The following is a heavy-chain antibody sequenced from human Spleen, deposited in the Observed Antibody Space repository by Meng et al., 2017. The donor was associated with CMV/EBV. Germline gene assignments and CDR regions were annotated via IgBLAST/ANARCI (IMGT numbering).Heavy chain of an antibody. J-gene: IGHJ4*02. V-gene: IGHV4-39*07. D-gene: IGHD3-16*01. CDR2: LSYSGST. Sequence: SETLSLTCTVSGGSITDNNYYWDWIRQPPGKGLEWIGSLSYSGSTYYNPSLQSRITISSDTSKNQFSLTLSFVTSADTALYYCAREEIMHLDRKMDYWGQGTLVTVSS. CDR3: AREEIMHLDRKMDY. CDR1: GGSITDNNYY.